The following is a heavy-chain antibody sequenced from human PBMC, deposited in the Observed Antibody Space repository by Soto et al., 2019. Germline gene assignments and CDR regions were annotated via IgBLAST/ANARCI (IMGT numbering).Heavy chain of an antibody. CDR1: GFTFDDYG. J-gene: IGHJ4*02. D-gene: IGHD2-15*01. CDR2: INWNGGST. V-gene: IGHV3-20*04. CDR3: ARDLCSGGSCYVDY. Sequence: EVQLVESWGGVVRPGVSLILSCASSGFTFDDYGMSWVRQAPGKGLEWVSGINWNGGSTGYADSVKGRFTISRDNAENSLYLQMNSLRAEDTALYYCARDLCSGGSCYVDYWGQGTLVTVSS.